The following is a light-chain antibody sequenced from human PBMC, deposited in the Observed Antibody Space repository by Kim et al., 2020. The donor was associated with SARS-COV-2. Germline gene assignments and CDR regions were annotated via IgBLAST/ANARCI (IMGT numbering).Light chain of an antibody. Sequence: DIQMTQSTSSLSASVGDRVTITCQASQDISNYLNWYQQKPGKAPKLLIYDASNLETGVPSRFSGSGSGTDFTFTISSLQPEDIATYYCQQYDNLPRTLGQGTKLEIK. CDR3: QQYDNLPRT. V-gene: IGKV1-33*01. CDR1: QDISNY. J-gene: IGKJ2*01. CDR2: DAS.